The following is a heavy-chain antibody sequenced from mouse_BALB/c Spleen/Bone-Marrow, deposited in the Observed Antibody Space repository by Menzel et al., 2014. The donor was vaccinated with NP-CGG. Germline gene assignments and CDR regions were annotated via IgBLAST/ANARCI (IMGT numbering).Heavy chain of an antibody. Sequence: EVKLMESGGNLVKSGGSLKLSCAASGFTFSSYGMSWVRQTPEKRLEWVATISGGGSYTFYPGSVKGRFTFSRDNAKNNLYLQLSSLRSEDTALYYCARHAYYDQTEFSFVYWGQGTLVTVSA. V-gene: IGHV5-9-2*01. CDR1: GFTFSSYG. CDR3: ARHAYYDQTEFSFVY. J-gene: IGHJ3*01. D-gene: IGHD2-4*01. CDR2: ISGGGSYT.